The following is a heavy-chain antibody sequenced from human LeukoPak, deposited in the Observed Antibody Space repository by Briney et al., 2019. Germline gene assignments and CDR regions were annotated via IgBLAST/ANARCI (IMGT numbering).Heavy chain of an antibody. CDR1: GFTFSSYS. Sequence: PGGSLRLSCAASGFTFSSYSMNWVRQAPGKGLEWVSSISSSSSYIYYADSVKGRFTISRDNAENSLYLQMNSLRAEDTAVYYCARDQLRNYDFWSGYYTGRYYGMDVWGQGTTVTVSS. J-gene: IGHJ6*02. CDR3: ARDQLRNYDFWSGYYTGRYYGMDV. D-gene: IGHD3-3*01. V-gene: IGHV3-21*01. CDR2: ISSSSSYI.